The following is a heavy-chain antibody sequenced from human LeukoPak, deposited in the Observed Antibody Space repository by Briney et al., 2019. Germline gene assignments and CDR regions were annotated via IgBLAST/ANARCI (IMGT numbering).Heavy chain of an antibody. V-gene: IGHV1-46*01. CDR3: ARGVSTMVRGVMLV. J-gene: IGHJ6*04. D-gene: IGHD3-10*01. CDR2: INPSDGDT. Sequence: ASVKVSCKASGYTFTNYYMHWVRQDPGQGLEWMGIINPSDGDTNYAQKFQGRVTMTRDTSTSTVYMELSRLRSDDTAVYYCARGVSTMVRGVMLVWGKGTTVTISS. CDR1: GYTFTNYY.